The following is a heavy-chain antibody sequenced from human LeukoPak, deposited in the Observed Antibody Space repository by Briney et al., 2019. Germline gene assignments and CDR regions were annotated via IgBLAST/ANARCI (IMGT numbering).Heavy chain of an antibody. CDR3: ARGEQQLATLDY. J-gene: IGHJ4*02. V-gene: IGHV1-2*02. CDR1: GYTFTGYY. Sequence: GASVKVSCKASGYTFTGYYMHWVRQAPGQGLEWMGWINPSSGGTNYAQKFQGRVTMTRDTSISTAYMELSRLRSDDTAVYYCARGEQQLATLDYWGQGTLVTVSS. CDR2: INPSSGGT. D-gene: IGHD6-13*01.